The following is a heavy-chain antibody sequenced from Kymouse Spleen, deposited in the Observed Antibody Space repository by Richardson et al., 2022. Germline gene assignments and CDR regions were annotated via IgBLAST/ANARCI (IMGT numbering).Heavy chain of an antibody. CDR3: ARDGGSGSDPYYYYYYGMDV. V-gene: IGHV1-3*01. Sequence: QVQLVQSGAEVKKPGASVKVSCKASGYTFTSYAMHWVRQAPGQRLEWMGWINAGNGNTKYSQKFQGRVTITRDTSASTAYMELSSLRSEDTAVYYCARDGGSGSDPYYYYYYGMDVWGQGTTVTVSS. CDR2: INAGNGNT. J-gene: IGHJ6*02. CDR1: GYTFTSYA. D-gene: IGHD3-10*01.